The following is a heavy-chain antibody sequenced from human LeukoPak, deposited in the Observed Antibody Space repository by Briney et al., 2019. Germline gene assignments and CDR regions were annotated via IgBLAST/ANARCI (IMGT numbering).Heavy chain of an antibody. J-gene: IGHJ4*02. CDR1: GYTFTSYY. CDR2: INPSGGST. V-gene: IGHV1-46*01. Sequence: ASVKVSCKASGYTFTSYYMHWVRQAPGQGLEWMGIINPSGGSTSYAQKFQGRVTLTRDMSTSTVYMELSSLRSEDTAVYYCAMGGATKRFDYWGQGTLVTVSS. D-gene: IGHD1-26*01. CDR3: AMGGATKRFDY.